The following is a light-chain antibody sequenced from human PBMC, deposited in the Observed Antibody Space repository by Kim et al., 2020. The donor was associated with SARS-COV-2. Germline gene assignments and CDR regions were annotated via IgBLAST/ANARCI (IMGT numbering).Light chain of an antibody. CDR2: GES. CDR3: QQYGNSPST. Sequence: SPGQSTTISCQARRSVRNNSLACYQENPGRAPGLLIHGESGRATGIPDRFSGSGSGTDFTLTISRVEPEDFAVYYCQQYGNSPSTFGPGTKVDIK. J-gene: IGKJ3*01. CDR1: RSVRNNS. V-gene: IGKV3-20*01.